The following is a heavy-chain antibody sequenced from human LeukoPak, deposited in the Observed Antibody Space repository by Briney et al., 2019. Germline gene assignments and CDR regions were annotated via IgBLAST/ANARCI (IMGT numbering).Heavy chain of an antibody. J-gene: IGHJ4*02. V-gene: IGHV3-30-3*01. D-gene: IGHD4-17*01. Sequence: GSLRLSCAASGFTFSSYAMHWVRQAPGKGLEWVAVISYDGSNKYYADSVKGRFTISRDNSKNTLYLQMNSLRAEDTAVYYCARGLDYGDYVFDYWGQGTLVTVSS. CDR2: ISYDGSNK. CDR1: GFTFSSYA. CDR3: ARGLDYGDYVFDY.